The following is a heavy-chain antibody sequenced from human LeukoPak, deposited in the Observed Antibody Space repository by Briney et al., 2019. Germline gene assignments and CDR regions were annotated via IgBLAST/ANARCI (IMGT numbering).Heavy chain of an antibody. CDR3: ARQNILTGYQPGSFDY. Sequence: PSETLSLTCTVSGGSISSYYWSWLRQPPGKGLEWLGYIYYSGSTNYNPSLKSRVTISVETSKNQFSLKLSFVSAADTAVYYCARQNILTGYQPGSFDYWGQGTLVTVSS. V-gene: IGHV4-59*01. D-gene: IGHD3-9*01. J-gene: IGHJ4*02. CDR2: IYYSGST. CDR1: GGSISSYY.